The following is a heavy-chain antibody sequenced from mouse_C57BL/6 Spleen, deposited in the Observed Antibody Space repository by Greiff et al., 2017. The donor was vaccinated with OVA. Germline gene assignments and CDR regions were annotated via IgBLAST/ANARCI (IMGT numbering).Heavy chain of an antibody. V-gene: IGHV1-52*01. J-gene: IGHJ4*01. Sequence: QVQLQQPGAELVRPGSSVKLSCKASGYTFTSYWMHWVKQRPIQGLEWIGNIDPSDSETHYNQKFKDKATLTVDKSSSTAYMQLSSLTSEDSAVYYCARAGGYYGSSSYAMDYWGQGTSVTVSS. D-gene: IGHD1-1*01. CDR2: IDPSDSET. CDR1: GYTFTSYW. CDR3: ARAGGYYGSSSYAMDY.